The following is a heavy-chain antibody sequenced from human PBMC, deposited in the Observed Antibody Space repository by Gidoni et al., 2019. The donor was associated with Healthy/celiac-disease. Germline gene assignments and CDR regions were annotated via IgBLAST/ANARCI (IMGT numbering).Heavy chain of an antibody. J-gene: IGHJ5*02. D-gene: IGHD4-4*01. V-gene: IGHV5-51*03. Sequence: EVPLVQSGAEVKKPGESLKISSKGSGYSFPSYWLGWVRQMPGKGLEWMGIIYPGDSDTRYSPSFQGQVTIAADKSISTAYLQWSSLKASDTAMYYCARTGVYSNYDWFDPWGQGTLVTVSS. CDR1: GYSFPSYW. CDR3: ARTGVYSNYDWFDP. CDR2: IYPGDSDT.